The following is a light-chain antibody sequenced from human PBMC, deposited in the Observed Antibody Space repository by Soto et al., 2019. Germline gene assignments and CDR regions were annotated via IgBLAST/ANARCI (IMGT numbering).Light chain of an antibody. CDR1: QNVDDS. CDR2: VAS. V-gene: IGKV1-5*01. J-gene: IGKJ5*01. CDR3: QHFHTKPIT. Sequence: DVQMTQSPSTVSASLGDRVTITCRASQNVDDSLAWYQQRPGKAPKLLIYVASILQSGVPSRFSGSGFGSEFTLTINDLQPDDFAVYFCQHFHTKPITFGQGTRLDIK.